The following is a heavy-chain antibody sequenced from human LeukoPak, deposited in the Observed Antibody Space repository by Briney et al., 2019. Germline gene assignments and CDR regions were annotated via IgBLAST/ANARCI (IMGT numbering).Heavy chain of an antibody. CDR1: GYTFTSYY. J-gene: IGHJ4*02. V-gene: IGHV1-46*01. CDR2: INPSGGST. D-gene: IGHD6-6*01. CDR3: ARDRYSISSLYDF. Sequence: ASVKLSCKASGYTFTSYYIHWVRQPPGQGLEWMGIINPSGGSTTYAQKFQGRVTITRDTPTSTVYMVLSSLRSEDTAVYYCARDRYSISSLYDFWGQGTLVTVSS.